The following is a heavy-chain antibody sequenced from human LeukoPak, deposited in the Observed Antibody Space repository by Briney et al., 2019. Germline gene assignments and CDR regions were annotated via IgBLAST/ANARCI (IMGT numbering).Heavy chain of an antibody. V-gene: IGHV1-8*01. CDR2: INPNSGRT. D-gene: IGHD6-13*01. CDR3: ARGRSGLAAAGTYDY. J-gene: IGHJ4*02. CDR1: GYTFTSSD. Sequence: ASVKVSCKASGYTFTSSDMNWVRQAAGQGLEWMGWINPNSGRTGYAQKFQGRVTMTANTSISTAYMELSSLRFDDTAVYYCARGRSGLAAAGTYDYWGQGTLITVSS.